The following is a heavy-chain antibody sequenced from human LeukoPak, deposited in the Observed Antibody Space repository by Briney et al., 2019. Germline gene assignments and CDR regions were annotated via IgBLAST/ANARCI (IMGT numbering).Heavy chain of an antibody. CDR1: GYTFTSYG. V-gene: IGHV1-18*01. CDR2: ISAYNGNT. CDR3: ARVPGYDFWSGYSSY. J-gene: IGHJ4*02. Sequence: ASVKVSCKASGYTFTSYGISWVRQAPGQGLEWMGWISAYNGNTNYAQKLQGRVTMTTDTSTSTAYMELRSLRSDDTAVYYCARVPGYDFWSGYSSYWGQGTLVTVSS. D-gene: IGHD3-3*01.